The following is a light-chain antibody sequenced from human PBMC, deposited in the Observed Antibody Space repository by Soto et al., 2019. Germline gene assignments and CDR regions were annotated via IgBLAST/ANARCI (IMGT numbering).Light chain of an antibody. J-gene: IGKJ2*01. Sequence: DIQLTHSQSSLFPSVGAGATIPFRPGQTIGGILNCNQQKPGEAPRLLMYVVSTLQGGVPSRFSGSESGTDYTLTISSVQPDDFATYYCQQSYSIPYTFGQGTKLEIK. CDR1: QTIGGI. V-gene: IGKV1-39*01. CDR3: QQSYSIPYT. CDR2: VVS.